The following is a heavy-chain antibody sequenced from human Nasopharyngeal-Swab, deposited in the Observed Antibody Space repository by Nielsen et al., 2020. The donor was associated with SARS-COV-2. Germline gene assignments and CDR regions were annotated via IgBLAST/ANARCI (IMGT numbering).Heavy chain of an antibody. CDR3: AKTGYSYGYDPPNYFDY. J-gene: IGHJ4*02. V-gene: IGHV3-30*18. D-gene: IGHD5-18*01. CDR2: ISYDGSNK. CDR1: GFTFSSYG. Sequence: GESLKISCAASGFTFSSYGMNWVRQAPGKGLEWVAVISYDGSNKYYADPVKGRFPISRDNSKNMLYLQMNSLRAEDTAVYYCAKTGYSYGYDPPNYFDYWGQGTLVTVSS.